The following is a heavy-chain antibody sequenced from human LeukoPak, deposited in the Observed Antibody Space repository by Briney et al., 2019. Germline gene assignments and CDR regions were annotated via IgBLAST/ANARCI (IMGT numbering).Heavy chain of an antibody. CDR2: ISSSSSTI. Sequence: PGGSLRLSCAASGFTFSSYSMNWVRQAPGKGPEWVSYISSSSSTIYYADSVKGRFTISRDNAKNSLYLQMNSLRAEDSAVHYCARARFLEWLVPFDYWGQGTLVTVSS. CDR1: GFTFSSYS. CDR3: ARARFLEWLVPFDY. J-gene: IGHJ4*02. V-gene: IGHV3-48*01. D-gene: IGHD3-3*01.